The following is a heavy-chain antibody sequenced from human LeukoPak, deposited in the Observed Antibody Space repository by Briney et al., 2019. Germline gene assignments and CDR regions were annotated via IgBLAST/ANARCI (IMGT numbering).Heavy chain of an antibody. D-gene: IGHD3-9*01. CDR1: GGFISSSSYY. Sequence: KPSETLSLTCTVSGGFISSSSYYWGWIRQPPGKGLEWIGSIYYSGSTYYNPSLKSRVTISVDTSKNQFSLKLSSVTAADTAVYYCARWGVRGGYDILTGYYKPGDYFDYWGQGTLVTVSS. J-gene: IGHJ4*02. CDR2: IYYSGST. V-gene: IGHV4-39*01. CDR3: ARWGVRGGYDILTGYYKPGDYFDY.